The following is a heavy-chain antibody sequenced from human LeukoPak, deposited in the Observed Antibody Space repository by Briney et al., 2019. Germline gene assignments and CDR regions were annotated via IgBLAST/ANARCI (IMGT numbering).Heavy chain of an antibody. CDR3: ARDVGGSLDY. J-gene: IGHJ4*02. Sequence: GGSLRLSCAASGFTFNTYWMAWVRQAPGKGLEWVANIKEDESAKHQADSVKGRFTIFRDNAQNSVYLQTSSLRGEDTAIYYCARDVGGSLDYWGQGTPVTVSS. CDR2: IKEDESAK. V-gene: IGHV3-7*01. CDR1: GFTFNTYW. D-gene: IGHD1-26*01.